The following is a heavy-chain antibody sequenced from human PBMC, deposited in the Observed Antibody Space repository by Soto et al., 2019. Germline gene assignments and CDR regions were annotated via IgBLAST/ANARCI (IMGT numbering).Heavy chain of an antibody. V-gene: IGHV3-11*05. J-gene: IGHJ3*02. CDR3: ARVVEYGDYGSGSPTLIAFDI. Sequence: GGSLRLSCAASQFTVNSNYMSWIRQAPGKGLEWVSYISSSSSYTNYADSVKGRFTISRDNAKNSLYLQMNSLRAVDTAVYYCARVVEYGDYGSGSPTLIAFDIWGQGTMVTVSS. CDR1: QFTVNSNY. CDR2: ISSSSSYT. D-gene: IGHD3-10*01.